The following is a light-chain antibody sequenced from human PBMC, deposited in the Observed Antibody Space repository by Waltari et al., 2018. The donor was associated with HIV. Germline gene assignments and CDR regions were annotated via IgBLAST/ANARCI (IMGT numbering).Light chain of an antibody. CDR3: SSYVGSNRV. CDR2: EVN. V-gene: IGLV2-8*01. Sequence: QSALTQPPSSSGSPGQSVTLSCTGISSDVGDYNYVSWYQQRPGKAPQLMIYEVNKRPSGVPDRFSGSKSGNTASLTVSGLQAEDEADYYCSSYVGSNRVFGGGTKLTVL. J-gene: IGLJ3*02. CDR1: SSDVGDYNY.